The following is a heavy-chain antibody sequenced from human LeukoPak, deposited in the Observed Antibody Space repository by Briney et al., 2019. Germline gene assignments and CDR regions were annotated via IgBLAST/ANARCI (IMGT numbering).Heavy chain of an antibody. CDR3: ARDPGHYYDSSGYSGFFDY. CDR2: INPNSGGT. CDR1: GYTFTGYY. D-gene: IGHD3-22*01. Sequence: ASVKVSCKASGYTFTGYYMHWVRQAPGQGLEWMGWINPNSGGTNYAQKFQGRVTMTRDTSISTAYMELSRLRSDDTAVYYCARDPGHYYDSSGYSGFFDYWGQGALVTVS. J-gene: IGHJ4*02. V-gene: IGHV1-2*02.